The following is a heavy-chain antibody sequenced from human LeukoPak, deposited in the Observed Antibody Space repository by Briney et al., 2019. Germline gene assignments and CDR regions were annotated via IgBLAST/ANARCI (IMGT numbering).Heavy chain of an antibody. CDR3: SRDFGEPTGYYMDV. V-gene: IGHV1-2*02. D-gene: IGHD3-3*01. Sequence: ASVKVSCKASGYTFTGYYMHWVRQAPGQGLEWMGWINPNSGVTNYAQKFQGRVTMTRDTSISTAYMELSSLRSDDTAVYYCSRDFGEPTGYYMDVWGKGTTVTVSS. CDR1: GYTFTGYY. J-gene: IGHJ6*03. CDR2: INPNSGVT.